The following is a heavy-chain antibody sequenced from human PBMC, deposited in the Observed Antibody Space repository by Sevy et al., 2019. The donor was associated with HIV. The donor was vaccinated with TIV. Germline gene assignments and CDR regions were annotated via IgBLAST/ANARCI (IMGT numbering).Heavy chain of an antibody. CDR1: GFTFSSYW. D-gene: IGHD4-17*01. V-gene: IGHV3-7*01. Sequence: GGSLRLSCAAAGFTFSSYWMSWVRQAPGKGREWVANIKQDGREKYYVDSGKGRFTISRDNDKNSLYLQMNRLSAEDTAVYYCEREATYGGNSFDSWGQGTLVTVSS. CDR3: EREATYGGNSFDS. CDR2: IKQDGREK. J-gene: IGHJ4*02.